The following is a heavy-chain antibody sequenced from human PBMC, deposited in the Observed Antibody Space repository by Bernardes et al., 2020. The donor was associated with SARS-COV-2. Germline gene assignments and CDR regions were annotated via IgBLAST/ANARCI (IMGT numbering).Heavy chain of an antibody. CDR3: AKDYMEGGATQLFDY. CDR2: INAVGGT. V-gene: IGHV3-23*01. J-gene: IGHJ4*02. CDR1: GFNFNNYA. D-gene: IGHD3-16*01. Sequence: GGSLRLSCAASGFNFNNYAMSWVRQARGRGLEWVSGINAVGGTYYADSVKGRFTISTDNSKQMLFLQMNSLRAEDTAIYYCAKDYMEGGATQLFDYWGQGTLVTVSS.